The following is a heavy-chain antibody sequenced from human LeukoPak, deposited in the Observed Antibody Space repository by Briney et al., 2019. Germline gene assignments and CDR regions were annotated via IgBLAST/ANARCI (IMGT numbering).Heavy chain of an antibody. J-gene: IGHJ5*02. D-gene: IGHD3-16*01. Sequence: PSETLSLTCTVSGASINGYYWNWIRQSPGKGLEWIAFIYDTGSSNYNPSLRSRVTISLDTSKNQFSLKLKSVTAADTAVCYCAGNRNALGDVNWLDPWGQGTLVTVSS. CDR3: AGNRNALGDVNWLDP. CDR2: IYDTGSS. CDR1: GASINGYY. V-gene: IGHV4-59*01.